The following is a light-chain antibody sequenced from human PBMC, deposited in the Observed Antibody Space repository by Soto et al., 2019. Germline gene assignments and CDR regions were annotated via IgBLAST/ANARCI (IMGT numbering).Light chain of an antibody. Sequence: QSALTQPRSVSGSPGQSVTIACTGTSSDVGGNDYVSWYQHHPGKAPKLMIYDVSKRPSGVPDRFSGSKSGNTASLTISGIQAEDEADYYCCSYAGSYVFGTGTKLTVL. V-gene: IGLV2-11*01. J-gene: IGLJ1*01. CDR1: SSDVGGNDY. CDR2: DVS. CDR3: CSYAGSYV.